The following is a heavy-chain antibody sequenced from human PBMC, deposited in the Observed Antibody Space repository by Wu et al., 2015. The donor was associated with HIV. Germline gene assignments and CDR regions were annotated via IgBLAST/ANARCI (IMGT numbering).Heavy chain of an antibody. J-gene: IGHJ3*02. CDR1: GGTFTSYA. D-gene: IGHD6-19*01. V-gene: IGHV1-69*13. Sequence: QVQLVQSGAEVKKPGSSVKISCKASGGTFTSYAFSWVRQAPGQGLEWMGRITPIFGTANYAQKFQGRVTITADESTSTAYMELSSLRSEDTAAYYCARVSGSGWVGAFDIWGQGTMVTVSS. CDR2: ITPIFGTA. CDR3: ARVSGSGWVGAFDI.